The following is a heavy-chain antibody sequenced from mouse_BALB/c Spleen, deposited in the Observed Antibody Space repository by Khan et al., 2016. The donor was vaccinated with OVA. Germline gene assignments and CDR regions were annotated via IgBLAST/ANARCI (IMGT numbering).Heavy chain of an antibody. D-gene: IGHD1-1*01. CDR1: GFSLTNYG. V-gene: IGHV2-9*02. Sequence: QVQLKESGPGLVAPSQSLSITCTVSGFSLTNYGVHWVRQPPGKGLEWLGLIWAGGSTNYNSALMSRLSINKDNSKSQVFLKMNSLQTDDTAMYYCVRDYGSSYEYFDVWGAGTTVTVSS. CDR3: VRDYGSSYEYFDV. J-gene: IGHJ1*01. CDR2: IWAGGST.